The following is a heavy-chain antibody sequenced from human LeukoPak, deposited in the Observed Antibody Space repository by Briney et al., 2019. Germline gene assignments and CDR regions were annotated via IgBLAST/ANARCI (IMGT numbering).Heavy chain of an antibody. V-gene: IGHV3-7*01. J-gene: IGHJ4*02. CDR1: GFTFSRYW. CDR3: ARDSRRGYDSSGYNFDY. D-gene: IGHD3-22*01. CDR2: IKVDGSEK. Sequence: GGSLRLSCAVSGFTFSRYWMTWVRQAPGKGLEWVANIKVDGSEKYYVDAVKGRFTISRDNAKDSLYLQMNGLRAEDTAVYYCARDSRRGYDSSGYNFDYWGQGTLVTVSS.